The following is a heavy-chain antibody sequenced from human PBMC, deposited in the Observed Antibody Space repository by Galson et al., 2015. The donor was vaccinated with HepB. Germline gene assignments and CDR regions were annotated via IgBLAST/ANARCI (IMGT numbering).Heavy chain of an antibody. J-gene: IGHJ4*02. CDR1: GYTFTTNG. CDR3: ARDRDYRFDY. CDR2: ISANSGKT. D-gene: IGHD4/OR15-4a*01. V-gene: IGHV1-18*04. Sequence: SVKVSCKASGYTFTTNGISWVRQAPGQGLEWMGWISANSGKTKYAQNLQGRVTLTRDTSTSTAYLELRSLRSDDTAAYYCARDRDYRFDYWGQGTLVTVSS.